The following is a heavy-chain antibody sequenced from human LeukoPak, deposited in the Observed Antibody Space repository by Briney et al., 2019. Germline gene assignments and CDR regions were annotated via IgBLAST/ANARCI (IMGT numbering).Heavy chain of an antibody. J-gene: IGHJ4*02. D-gene: IGHD6-19*01. CDR1: GFSFSSNY. V-gene: IGHV3-53*01. CDR3: ARDSSSGWYHDS. Sequence: PGGSLRLSCAASGFSFSSNYMGWVRQAPGKGLEWVSVLYSGGSTYYADSVKGRFTVSRDNSKNTLYLQMNSLRAEDTAVYYCARDSSSGWYHDSWGQGTLVTVSS. CDR2: LYSGGST.